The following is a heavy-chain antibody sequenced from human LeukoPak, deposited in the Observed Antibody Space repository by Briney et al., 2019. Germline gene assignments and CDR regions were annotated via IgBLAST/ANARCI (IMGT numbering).Heavy chain of an antibody. V-gene: IGHV3-21*01. CDR2: ISSSSSYI. Sequence: GGSLRLSCAASGFTFSSYSMNWVRQAPGKGLEWVSSISSSSSYIYYADSVKGRFTISRDNAKNSLYLQMNSLRAEDTAVYYCARGETSYYDILIGYYYGMDVWGQGTTVTVSS. D-gene: IGHD3-9*01. J-gene: IGHJ6*02. CDR3: ARGETSYYDILIGYYYGMDV. CDR1: GFTFSSYS.